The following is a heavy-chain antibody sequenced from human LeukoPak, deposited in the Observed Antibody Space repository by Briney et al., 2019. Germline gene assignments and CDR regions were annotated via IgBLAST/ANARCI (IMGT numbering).Heavy chain of an antibody. CDR3: ARSQHNTFDP. V-gene: IGHV1-2*02. CDR1: GYTFTGNY. CDR2: INPKSGDT. D-gene: IGHD1-1*01. J-gene: IGHJ5*02. Sequence: GASVKVSCKTSGYTFTGNYMHWVRQAPGQGLEWMGWINPKSGDTEYAQKFQGRVTVTRDTSSSTSYLELSRLRSDDTAIYYCARSQHNTFDPWGRGTLVTVSS.